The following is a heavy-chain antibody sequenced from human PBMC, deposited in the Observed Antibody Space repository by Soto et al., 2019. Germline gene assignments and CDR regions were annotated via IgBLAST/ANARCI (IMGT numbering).Heavy chain of an antibody. CDR1: GYTFTRSG. V-gene: IGHV1-18*01. CDR3: AREGVSPYYYCGMDV. Sequence: ASVKVSCKASGYTFTRSGISWVRQAPGQGLEWMGWISTYNGDTNYAQTFQGRVTMTTDTSTSTVYMELRSLRSDDTAVYYCAREGVSPYYYCGMDVWGQGTTVTVSS. J-gene: IGHJ6*02. CDR2: ISTYNGDT.